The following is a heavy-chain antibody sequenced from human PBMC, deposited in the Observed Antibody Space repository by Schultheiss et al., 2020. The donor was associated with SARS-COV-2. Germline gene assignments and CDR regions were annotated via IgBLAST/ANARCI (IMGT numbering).Heavy chain of an antibody. Sequence: GGSLRLSCAASGFIVSSNYMSWVRQAPGKGLLWVSRINSDGSSTRYADSVKGRFAISRDNAKNTLYLQMNSLRAEDTAVYYCVRDRGTAILPGDYWGQGTLVTVSS. CDR1: GFIVSSNY. CDR3: VRDRGTAILPGDY. V-gene: IGHV3-74*01. CDR2: INSDGSST. J-gene: IGHJ4*02. D-gene: IGHD5-18*01.